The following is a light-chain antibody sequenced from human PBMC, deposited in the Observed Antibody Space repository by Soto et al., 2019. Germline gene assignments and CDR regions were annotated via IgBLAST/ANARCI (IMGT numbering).Light chain of an antibody. CDR2: TNS. J-gene: IGLJ1*01. CDR3: AAWDDSLNGLYV. V-gene: IGLV1-44*01. CDR1: SSNIGSYT. Sequence: QSALTQPPSASGTPGQRVTISCSGSSSNIGSYTVNWYQQLPGTAPKLLIYTNSQRPSGVPDRFSGSKSGTSASLAISGLQSEDEADYYCAAWDDSLNGLYVFGTGTKVTVL.